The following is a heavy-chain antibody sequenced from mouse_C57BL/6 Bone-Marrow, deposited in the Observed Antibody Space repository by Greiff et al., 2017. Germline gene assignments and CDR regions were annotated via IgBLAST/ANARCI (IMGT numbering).Heavy chain of an antibody. Sequence: QVQLQQPGAELVKPGASVKLSCKASGYTFTSYWMQWVKQRPGQGLEWIGEIDPSDSYTNYNQKFKDKATLTVDTSSSTAYMQLSSLTSEDSAVYYCARSFSYWYFDYWGQGTTLTVSS. D-gene: IGHD2-10*01. V-gene: IGHV1-50*01. CDR1: GYTFTSYW. CDR2: IDPSDSYT. CDR3: ARSFSYWYFDY. J-gene: IGHJ2*01.